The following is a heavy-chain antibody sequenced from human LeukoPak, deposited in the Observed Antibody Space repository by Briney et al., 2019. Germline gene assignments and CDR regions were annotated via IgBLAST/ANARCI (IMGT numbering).Heavy chain of an antibody. V-gene: IGHV4-38-2*01. J-gene: IGHJ4*02. Sequence: GSLRLSCAASGFTFSDYYMSWIRQPPGKGLEWIGSIYYSGSTYYNPSLKSRVTISVDTSKNQFSLKLSSVTAADTAVYYCARFGTVTTDYWGQGTLVTVSS. D-gene: IGHD4-11*01. CDR1: GFTFSDYY. CDR2: IYYSGST. CDR3: ARFGTVTTDY.